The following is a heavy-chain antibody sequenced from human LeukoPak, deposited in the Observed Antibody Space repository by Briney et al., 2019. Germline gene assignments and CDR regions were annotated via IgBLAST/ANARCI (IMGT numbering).Heavy chain of an antibody. CDR2: ISAYNGNT. J-gene: IGHJ4*02. D-gene: IGHD6-19*01. CDR3: AREGPVAVAGLDY. V-gene: IGHV1-18*01. Sequence: ASVKVSCKASGYTCTNYGISWVRQAPGQGLEWVGWISAYNGNTNYAQNLQDRVTMTTDTSTSAAYMELRSLISDDTAVYYCAREGPVAVAGLDYWGQGTLVTVSS. CDR1: GYTCTNYG.